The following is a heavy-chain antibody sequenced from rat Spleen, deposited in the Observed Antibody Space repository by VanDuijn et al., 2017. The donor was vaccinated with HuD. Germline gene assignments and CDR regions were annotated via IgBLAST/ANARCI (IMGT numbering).Heavy chain of an antibody. Sequence: EVQLVESGGGLVQPGRSLKLSCAASGFTFSNYGMAWVRQTPTKGLEWVASISPSGGSTYYRDSVKGRFTISRDNAKSTLYLQMDSLRSEDTATYYCATGYGGYSAGFAYWGQGTLVTVSS. CDR3: ATGYGGYSAGFAY. D-gene: IGHD1-11*01. CDR1: GFTFSNYG. CDR2: ISPSGGST. V-gene: IGHV5-19*01. J-gene: IGHJ3*01.